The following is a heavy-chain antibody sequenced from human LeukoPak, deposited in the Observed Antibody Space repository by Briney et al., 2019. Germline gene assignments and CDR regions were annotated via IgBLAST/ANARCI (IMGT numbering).Heavy chain of an antibody. J-gene: IGHJ4*02. D-gene: IGHD5-18*01. CDR2: IIPIFGTA. CDR1: GGTFSSYA. V-gene: IGHV1-69*05. Sequence: SVKVSCKASGGTFSSYAISWVRQAPEQGLEWMGRIIPIFGTANYAQKFQGRVTITTDESTSTAYMELSSLRSEDTAVYYCAREGYSYGFDWGQGTLVTVSS. CDR3: AREGYSYGFD.